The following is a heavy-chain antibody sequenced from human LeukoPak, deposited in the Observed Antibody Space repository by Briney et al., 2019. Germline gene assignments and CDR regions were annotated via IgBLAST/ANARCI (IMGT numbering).Heavy chain of an antibody. D-gene: IGHD5-24*01. J-gene: IGHJ4*02. Sequence: GESLRLSCAASGFTFSSYTMNWVRQAPGKGLEWVSSISSGSMTFYYADSVKGRFTISRDNAKNSLYLQMNSLRAEDTAVYYCVMNGYRGYWGQGTLVTVSS. CDR1: GFTFSSYT. CDR3: VMNGYRGY. V-gene: IGHV3-21*01. CDR2: ISSGSMTF.